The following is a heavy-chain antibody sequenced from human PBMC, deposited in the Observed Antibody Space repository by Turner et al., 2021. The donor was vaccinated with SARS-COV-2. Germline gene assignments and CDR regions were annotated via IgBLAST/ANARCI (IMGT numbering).Heavy chain of an antibody. CDR1: GYTFTSYD. Sequence: QVQLVQSGAEVTKPGASVKVSCKASGYTFTSYDINWVRQANGQGLEWRGWMNPNSGNTGYAQKFQGRGTMTRNTSISTAYMELSSLRSEDTAVYYCARTFTAMVRVDYWGQGTLVTVSS. CDR3: ARTFTAMVRVDY. D-gene: IGHD5-18*01. V-gene: IGHV1-8*01. J-gene: IGHJ4*02. CDR2: MNPNSGNT.